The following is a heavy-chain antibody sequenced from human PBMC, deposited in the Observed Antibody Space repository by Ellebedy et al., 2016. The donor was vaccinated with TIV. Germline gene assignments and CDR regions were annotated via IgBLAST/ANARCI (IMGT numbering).Heavy chain of an antibody. CDR3: AREGTYYGSGSHYNHFGS. CDR1: GITFSKSA. V-gene: IGHV3-30-3*01. CDR2: ISYDGSNK. Sequence: GESLKISCAASGITFSKSAMYWVRQAPGKGLEWVAVISYDGSNKYYADSVKGRFTISRDNSKNTLYLQMKSLGAEDTAMYYCAREGTYYGSGSHYNHFGSWGQGTLVTVSS. J-gene: IGHJ4*02. D-gene: IGHD3-10*01.